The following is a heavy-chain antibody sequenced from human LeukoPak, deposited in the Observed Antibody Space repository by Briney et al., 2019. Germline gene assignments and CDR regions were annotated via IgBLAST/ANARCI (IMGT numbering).Heavy chain of an antibody. V-gene: IGHV3-30*04. J-gene: IGHJ4*02. Sequence: GGSLRLSWAASGFTFSSYAMQWVRQAPGKGREWVAVISYDGSNKYYADSVKGRFTISRDNSKNALYLQMNSLRAEDTAVYYCARSYSGSYSGFDYWGQGTPVTVSS. D-gene: IGHD1-26*01. CDR2: ISYDGSNK. CDR1: GFTFSSYA. CDR3: ARSYSGSYSGFDY.